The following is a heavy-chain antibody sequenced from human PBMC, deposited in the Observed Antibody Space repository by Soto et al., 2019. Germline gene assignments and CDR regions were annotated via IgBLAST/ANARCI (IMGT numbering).Heavy chain of an antibody. CDR3: ASVTFGGVVLAH. CDR2: VYFNGNT. V-gene: IGHV4-59*01. Sequence: SETLSLTCTVSAASFSKYYWSWIRQPPGKGLEWIGYVYFNGNTNYNPSLKRRVSVSIDTSKNQISLNLSSVTAADTAVYYCASVTFGGVVLAHWGQGTLVTVSS. D-gene: IGHD3-16*01. CDR1: AASFSKYY. J-gene: IGHJ4*02.